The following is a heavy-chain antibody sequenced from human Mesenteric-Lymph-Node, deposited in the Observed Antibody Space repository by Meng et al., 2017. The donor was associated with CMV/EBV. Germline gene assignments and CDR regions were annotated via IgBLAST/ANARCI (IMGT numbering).Heavy chain of an antibody. J-gene: IGHJ4*02. CDR2: INPNSGGT. Sequence: KASGYTFTGNYMHWVRQAPGQGLEWMGRINPNSGGTTYAQKFQGRVKMIRDTSISTAYMELSRLTSDDTTVYYCARGGVLAASGSHDYWGQGTLVTVSS. V-gene: IGHV1-2*06. CDR3: ARGGVLAASGSHDY. CDR1: GYTFTGNY. D-gene: IGHD6-13*01.